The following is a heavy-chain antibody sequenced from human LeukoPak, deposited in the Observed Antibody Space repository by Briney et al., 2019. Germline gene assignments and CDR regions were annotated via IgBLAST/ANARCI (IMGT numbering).Heavy chain of an antibody. J-gene: IGHJ4*02. CDR1: GFTVSTNY. Sequence: PGGSLRLSCAASGFTVSTNYMSWVRQAPGKGLEWASVIYSGGTTYYAGSVKGRFTISRDNSKNTLYLQMNSLRAEDTAVYYCAYIDYQGSWGQGTLVTVSS. CDR3: AYIDYQGS. CDR2: IYSGGTT. V-gene: IGHV3-66*01. D-gene: IGHD3-10*01.